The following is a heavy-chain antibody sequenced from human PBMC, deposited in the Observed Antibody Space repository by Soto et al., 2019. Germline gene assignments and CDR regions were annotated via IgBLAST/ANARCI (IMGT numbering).Heavy chain of an antibody. CDR3: ARWPDGYYYYGMDV. V-gene: IGHV1-8*02. Sequence: ASVKVCCKASGYTFTSYAMHWVRQATGQGLEWMGWMNPNSGNTGYAQKFQGRVTMTRNTSISTAYMELSSLRSEDTAVYYCARWPDGYYYYGMDVWGQGTTVTVSS. CDR1: GYTFTSYA. CDR2: MNPNSGNT. J-gene: IGHJ6*02.